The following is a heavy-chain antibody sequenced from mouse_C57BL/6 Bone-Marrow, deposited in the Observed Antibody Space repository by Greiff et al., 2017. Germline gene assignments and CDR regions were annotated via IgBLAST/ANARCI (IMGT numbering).Heavy chain of an antibody. D-gene: IGHD2-2*01. V-gene: IGHV1-5*01. Sequence: EVQLQQSGTVLARPGASVKMSCKTSGYTFTSYWMHWVKQRPGKGLEWIGAIYPGNSDTSYNQKFKGKAKLTAVTSASTAYMELSSLTNEDSAVYYCTREYGYDEIYFYYWGQGTTLTVSS. CDR2: IYPGNSDT. CDR1: GYTFTSYW. J-gene: IGHJ2*01. CDR3: TREYGYDEIYFYY.